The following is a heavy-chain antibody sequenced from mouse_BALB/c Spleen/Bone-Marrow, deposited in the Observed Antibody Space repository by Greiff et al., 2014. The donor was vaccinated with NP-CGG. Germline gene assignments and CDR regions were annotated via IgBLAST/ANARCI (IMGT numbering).Heavy chain of an antibody. V-gene: IGHV14-3*02. CDR1: GFNIKDTY. J-gene: IGHJ1*01. D-gene: IGHD1-1*01. CDR2: IDPANGDT. Sequence: VQLKESGAELAKPGASVKLSCTASGFNIKDTYMHWVKQRPEQGLEWIGRIDPANGDTKYDPKFQGKATITADTSSNTAYLQLSSLTSEDTAVYYSTKPSFYYGSSYWYFDVWGAGTTVTVSS. CDR3: TKPSFYYGSSYWYFDV.